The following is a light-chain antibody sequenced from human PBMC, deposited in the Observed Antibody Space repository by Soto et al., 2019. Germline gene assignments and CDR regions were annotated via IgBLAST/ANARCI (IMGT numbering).Light chain of an antibody. CDR3: QKYNSAPWK. V-gene: IGKV1-27*01. CDR1: QGISNY. CDR2: AAS. Sequence: EIQMAQSPSSLSTSVGDRVTITFVASQGISNYLAWYQQKPGKVPKLLIYAASTLQSGVPSRFSGSGSGTDFTLTISSLQPEDVATYYCQKYNSAPWKCGQGTKGDI. J-gene: IGKJ1*01.